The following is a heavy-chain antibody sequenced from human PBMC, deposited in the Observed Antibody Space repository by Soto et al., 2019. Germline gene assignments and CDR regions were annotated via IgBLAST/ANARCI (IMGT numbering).Heavy chain of an antibody. J-gene: IGHJ6*02. V-gene: IGHV4-39*01. CDR2: IYYSGST. CDR1: GGSISSSSYY. Sequence: LSETLSLTCTVSGGSISSSSYYWGWIRQPPGKGLEWIGSIYYSGSTYYNPSLKSRVTISVDTSKNQFSLKLSSVTAADTAVYYCARTGSDYGSGRNYYYYCMDVWGQGTTVTVSS. CDR3: ARTGSDYGSGRNYYYYCMDV. D-gene: IGHD3-10*01.